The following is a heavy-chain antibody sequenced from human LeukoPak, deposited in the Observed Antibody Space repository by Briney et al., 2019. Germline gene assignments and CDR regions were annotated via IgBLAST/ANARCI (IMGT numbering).Heavy chain of an antibody. D-gene: IGHD3-22*01. V-gene: IGHV4-34*01. J-gene: IGHJ6*03. CDR1: GGSFSGYY. CDR3: ARRCSGYYYYYYYYYMDV. CDR2: INHSGST. Sequence: SETLSLTCAVYGGSFSGYYWSWIRQPPGKGLEWIGEINHSGSTNYNPSLKSRVAISVDTSKNQFSLKLSSVTAADTAVYYCARRCSGYYYYYYYYYMDVWGKGTTVTISS.